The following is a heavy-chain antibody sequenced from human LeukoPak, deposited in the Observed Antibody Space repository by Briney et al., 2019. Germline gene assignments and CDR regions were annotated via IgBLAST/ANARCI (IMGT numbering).Heavy chain of an antibody. Sequence: SVKVSCKASGGTFSSYAISWVRQAPGQGLEWMGGIIPIFGTANYAQKFQGRVTITADKSTSTAYMELSSLRSEDTAVYYCAAVPTLYCSGGSCYSPYWGQGTLVTVSS. CDR3: AAVPTLYCSGGSCYSPY. J-gene: IGHJ4*02. V-gene: IGHV1-69*06. CDR1: GGTFSSYA. D-gene: IGHD2-15*01. CDR2: IIPIFGTA.